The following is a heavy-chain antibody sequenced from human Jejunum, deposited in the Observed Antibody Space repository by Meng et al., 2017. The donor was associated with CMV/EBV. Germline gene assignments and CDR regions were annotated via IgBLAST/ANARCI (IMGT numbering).Heavy chain of an antibody. CDR1: GCSFSGYN. CDR2: INHSRRT. D-gene: IGHD3-22*01. CDR3: ARGNYDSSGYYLDY. J-gene: IGHJ4*02. V-gene: IGHV4-34*01. Sequence: QGQVQQWGGGLLKPSGLLPPTCAVKGCSFSGYNGGWIRQPPGKGLEWIEEINHSRRTKYNPSLKSRVTISADTSKNQLSLKLTSVTAADTAVYYCARGNYDSSGYYLDYWGQGTLVTVSS.